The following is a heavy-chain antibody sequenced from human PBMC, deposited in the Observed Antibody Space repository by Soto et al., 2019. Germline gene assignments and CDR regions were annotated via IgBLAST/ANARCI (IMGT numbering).Heavy chain of an antibody. V-gene: IGHV4-39*07. CDR3: ARSPYYYDSSGYYYENSYFDY. Sequence: PSETLSLTCTVSGGSIASGGYYWGWIRQSPEKGLEWIGSVYYGGSTYYNPSLQSRLTMSIDTSKSQFSLNLSSVTAADTAVYYCARSPYYYDSSGYYYENSYFDYWGQGTLVTVSS. CDR1: GGSIASGGYY. CDR2: VYYGGST. J-gene: IGHJ4*02. D-gene: IGHD3-22*01.